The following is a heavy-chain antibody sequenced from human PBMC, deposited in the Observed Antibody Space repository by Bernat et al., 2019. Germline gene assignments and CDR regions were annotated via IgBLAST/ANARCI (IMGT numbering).Heavy chain of an antibody. CDR2: ISWNSGSI. Sequence: VQLVESGGGVVQPGRSLRLSCAASGFTFDDYAMHWVRQAPGKGLEWVSGISWNSGSIGYADSVKGRFTISRDNAKNSLYLQMNSLRAEDTALYYCAKGFSSSWYYYYGMDVWGQGTTVTVSS. CDR1: GFTFDDYA. CDR3: AKGFSSSWYYYYGMDV. D-gene: IGHD6-13*01. V-gene: IGHV3-9*01. J-gene: IGHJ6*02.